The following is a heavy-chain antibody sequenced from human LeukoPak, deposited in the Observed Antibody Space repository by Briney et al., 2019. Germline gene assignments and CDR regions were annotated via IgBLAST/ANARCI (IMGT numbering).Heavy chain of an antibody. Sequence: ASVKVSCKASGYTLTSYDINWVRQATGQGLEWMGWMNPNSGNTGYAQKFQGRVTMTRNTSISTAYMELSSLRSEDTAVYYCARGRWGIAAAGTLNWFDPWGQGTLVTVSS. J-gene: IGHJ5*02. V-gene: IGHV1-8*01. CDR3: ARGRWGIAAAGTLNWFDP. D-gene: IGHD6-13*01. CDR2: MNPNSGNT. CDR1: GYTLTSYD.